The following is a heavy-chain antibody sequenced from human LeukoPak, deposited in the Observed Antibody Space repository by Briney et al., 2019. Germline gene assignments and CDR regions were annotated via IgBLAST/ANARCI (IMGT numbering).Heavy chain of an antibody. D-gene: IGHD3-16*02. CDR2: IYYSGST. CDR1: GGSISSYY. V-gene: IGHV4-59*01. Sequence: SETLSLTCTVSGGSISSYYWSWIRQPPGKGPEWIGYIYYSGSTNYNPSLKSRVTISVDTSKNQFSLKLSSVTAADTAVYYCARVRETYYDYVWGSYRSPEYYFDYWGQGTLVTVSS. J-gene: IGHJ4*02. CDR3: ARVRETYYDYVWGSYRSPEYYFDY.